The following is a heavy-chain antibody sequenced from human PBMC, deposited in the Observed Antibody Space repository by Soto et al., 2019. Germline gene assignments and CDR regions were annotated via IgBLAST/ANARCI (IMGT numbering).Heavy chain of an antibody. V-gene: IGHV1-2*02. J-gene: IGHJ4*02. Sequence: ASVKVSCKASGYIFTAYSMHWVRQAPGQGLEWVGWFNPNSGDTIYAQKFQGRVTLTRDTSTSTAYMELYSLTSDDTAVYYCTREASVVISLDYWGQGTLVTVSS. CDR2: FNPNSGDT. CDR3: TREASVVISLDY. D-gene: IGHD3-22*01. CDR1: GYIFTAYS.